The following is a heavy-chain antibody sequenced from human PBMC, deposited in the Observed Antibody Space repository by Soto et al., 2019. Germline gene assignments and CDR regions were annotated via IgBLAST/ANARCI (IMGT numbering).Heavy chain of an antibody. CDR2: IYYSGST. CDR1: GGSISSGGYY. Sequence: QVQLQESGPGLVKPSQTLSLTCTVSGGSISSGGYYWSWIRQHPGKGLEWIGYIYYSGSTYYNPSLKVRVTIAVDTSKNQFSLKRSSATAADTAVYYCARDRPFNGDPTFDYWGQGTLVTVSS. D-gene: IGHD4-17*01. CDR3: ARDRPFNGDPTFDY. J-gene: IGHJ4*02. V-gene: IGHV4-31*03.